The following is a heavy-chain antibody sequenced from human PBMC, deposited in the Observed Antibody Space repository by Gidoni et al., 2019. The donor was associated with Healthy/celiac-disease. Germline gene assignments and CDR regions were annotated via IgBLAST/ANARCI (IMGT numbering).Heavy chain of an antibody. CDR3: AKAQAAAGTSYYYYGMDV. CDR1: GFTFDDYA. Sequence: EVQLVESGGGLVQPGRSLRLSCAASGFTFDDYAMHWVRQAPGKGLEGVSGISWNSGSIGYADSVKGRFTISRDNAKNSLYLQMNSLRAEDTALYYCAKAQAAAGTSYYYYGMDVWGQGTTVTVSS. J-gene: IGHJ6*02. CDR2: ISWNSGSI. V-gene: IGHV3-9*01. D-gene: IGHD6-13*01.